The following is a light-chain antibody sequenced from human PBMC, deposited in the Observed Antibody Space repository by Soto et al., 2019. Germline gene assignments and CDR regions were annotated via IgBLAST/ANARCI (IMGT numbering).Light chain of an antibody. CDR3: QHYNSLTT. J-gene: IGKJ1*01. Sequence: EIVMTQSPATLSVSPGERATLSCRASQSVSSNLAWYQQKPGQAPRLLIYGASTRATGIPTRFSGSGSGTEFSLTISSLQSEDFAVYYCQHYNSLTTLGQGTKVDIK. CDR2: GAS. V-gene: IGKV3-15*01. CDR1: QSVSSN.